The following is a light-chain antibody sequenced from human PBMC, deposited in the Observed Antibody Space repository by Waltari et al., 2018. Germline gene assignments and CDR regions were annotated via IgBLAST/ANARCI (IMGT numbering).Light chain of an antibody. CDR1: SLRKYY. V-gene: IGLV3-19*01. CDR2: GD. J-gene: IGLJ3*02. CDR3: QSRDSYTDRV. Sequence: SSELTQDPTVSVALGQTVSITCQGDSLRKYYASWYRQRPGQAPILVIYGDNRPAGSQDRFSTSTSGDTASLTITETQAEDEGDYYCQSRDSYTDRVFGGGTKLTVI.